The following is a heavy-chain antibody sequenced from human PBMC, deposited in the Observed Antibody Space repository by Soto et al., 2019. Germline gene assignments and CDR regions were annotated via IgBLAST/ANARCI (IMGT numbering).Heavy chain of an antibody. V-gene: IGHV3-21*01. CDR2: ISSSSSYI. D-gene: IGHD3-3*01. Sequence: GGSLRLSCAASGVTFSSYSMNWVRQAPGKGLEWVSSISSSSSYIYYADSVKGRFTISRDNAKNSLYLQMNSLRAEDTAVYYCAAADYDFWSGSTYFQHWGQGTLVTVSS. CDR3: AAADYDFWSGSTYFQH. J-gene: IGHJ1*01. CDR1: GVTFSSYS.